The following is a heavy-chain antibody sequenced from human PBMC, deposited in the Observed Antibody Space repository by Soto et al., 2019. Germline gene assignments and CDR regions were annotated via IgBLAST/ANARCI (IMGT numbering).Heavy chain of an antibody. D-gene: IGHD6-19*01. CDR2: MNPNSGNT. J-gene: IGHJ5*02. Sequence: ASVKVSCKASGYTFTSYDFNWVRQATGQGLEWMGWMNPNSGNTGYAQKFQGRVTMTRNTSISTAYMELSSLRSEDTAVYYCASEGSSGRAWFDPWGQGTLVTVSS. CDR3: ASEGSSGRAWFDP. V-gene: IGHV1-8*01. CDR1: GYTFTSYD.